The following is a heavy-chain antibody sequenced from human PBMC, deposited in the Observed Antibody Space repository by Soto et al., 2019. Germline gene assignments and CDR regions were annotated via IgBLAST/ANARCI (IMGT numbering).Heavy chain of an antibody. D-gene: IGHD3-10*01. J-gene: IGHJ4*02. CDR3: AKVRGQKGNFDY. CDR2: ISGSGGTA. Sequence: EVQLLESGGGSLQPGGSLRLSCAASGFTFSSYAMHWVRRPPGKGLEWVSSISGSGGTAYYADSVKGRFSISRDSLVNTLYLQMNSLRAEDTAVYYCAKVRGQKGNFDYWGQGTLVNVSP. CDR1: GFTFSSYA. V-gene: IGHV3-23*01.